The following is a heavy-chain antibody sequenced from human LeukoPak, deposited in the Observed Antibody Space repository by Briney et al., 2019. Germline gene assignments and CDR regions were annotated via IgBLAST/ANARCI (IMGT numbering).Heavy chain of an antibody. Sequence: PGGSLRLSCAASGFTFSSYGVSWVRQAPGKGLEWVSGISGSGHRTYYADSVKGRFTISRDNFKSALYLQMNSLRAEDTAVYYCAKDWGEYFDYVWGSFTSFDSWGQGTLVTVSS. V-gene: IGHV3-23*01. CDR2: ISGSGHRT. D-gene: IGHD3-16*01. J-gene: IGHJ4*02. CDR1: GFTFSSYG. CDR3: AKDWGEYFDYVWGSFTSFDS.